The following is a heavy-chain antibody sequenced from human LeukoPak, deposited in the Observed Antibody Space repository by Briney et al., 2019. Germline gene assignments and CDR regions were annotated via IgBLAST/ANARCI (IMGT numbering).Heavy chain of an antibody. CDR1: GVTFSSYW. CDR2: INTDGTTT. CDR3: ARQSVVGPIH. V-gene: IGHV3-74*01. Sequence: QPGGSLRLSCAASGVTFSSYWMNWVRQAPGKGLEWVSRINTDGTTTNYADSVKGRFSISRDNAKNALYLQMYCLRVEDTAVYYCARQSVVGPIHWGQGTLVTVSS. J-gene: IGHJ1*01. D-gene: IGHD1-26*01.